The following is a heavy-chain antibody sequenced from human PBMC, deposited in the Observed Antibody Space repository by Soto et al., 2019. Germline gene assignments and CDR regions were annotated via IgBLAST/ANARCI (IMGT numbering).Heavy chain of an antibody. CDR3: AKAGSNRTFDH. V-gene: IGHV3-30*18. Sequence: QVQLVESGGGVVQPGRSLRLSCAASGFTFSSYGMHWVRQAPGKGLEWVAVISYDGSNKYYADSVKGRFTISRDNSKNTLYLQMNSLRAEDTAVYYCAKAGSNRTFDHWGQGTLVTVSS. J-gene: IGHJ4*02. D-gene: IGHD4-4*01. CDR1: GFTFSSYG. CDR2: ISYDGSNK.